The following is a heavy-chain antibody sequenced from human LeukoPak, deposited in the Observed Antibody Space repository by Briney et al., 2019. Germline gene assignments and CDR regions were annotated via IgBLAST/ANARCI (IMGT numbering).Heavy chain of an antibody. Sequence: SETLSLTCTVSGGSISSYYWGWIRQPPGKGLEWIGSIYHSGSTYYNPSLKSRVTISLDTSKNQFSLKLRFVTAADTAVYYCARVRCSGGSCPYYYYYYYMDVWGKGTTVTVSS. CDR3: ARVRCSGGSCPYYYYYYYMDV. V-gene: IGHV4-39*07. CDR2: IYHSGST. CDR1: GGSISSYY. J-gene: IGHJ6*03. D-gene: IGHD2-15*01.